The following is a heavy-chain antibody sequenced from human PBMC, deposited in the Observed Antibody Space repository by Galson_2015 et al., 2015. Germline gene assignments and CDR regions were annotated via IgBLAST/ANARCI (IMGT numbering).Heavy chain of an antibody. CDR2: ISGSGGST. CDR1: GFTFSSYW. J-gene: IGHJ5*02. Sequence: SLRLSCAASGFTFSSYWMSWVRQAPGKGLEWVSAISGSGGSTYYADSVKGRFTISRDNSKNTLYLQMNSLRAEDTAVYYCAKTTAGWVGAMGAGSTWGQGTLVTVSS. CDR3: AKTTAGWVGAMGAGST. V-gene: IGHV3-23*01. D-gene: IGHD1-26*01.